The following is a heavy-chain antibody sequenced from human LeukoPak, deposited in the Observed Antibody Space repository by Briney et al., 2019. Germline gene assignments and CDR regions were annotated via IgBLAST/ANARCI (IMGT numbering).Heavy chain of an antibody. D-gene: IGHD2-15*01. CDR1: GFTFSSYW. J-gene: IGHJ4*02. CDR2: IKTDGIST. Sequence: GGSLRLSCAASGFTFSSYWMHWVRQTPGEGLVWVSRIKTDGISTNYADSVKGRFTISRDNAKNTLYLQMNSLRAEDTAVYYCVGYCTGGSCYERNYWGQGTLVTVSS. V-gene: IGHV3-74*01. CDR3: VGYCTGGSCYERNY.